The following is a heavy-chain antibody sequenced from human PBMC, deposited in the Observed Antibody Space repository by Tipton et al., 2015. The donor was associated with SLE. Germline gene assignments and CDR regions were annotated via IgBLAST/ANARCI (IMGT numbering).Heavy chain of an antibody. J-gene: IGHJ4*02. CDR1: GGSIGPYY. D-gene: IGHD6-13*01. CDR3: ARLGITTDYYFDS. Sequence: TLSLTCTVSGGSIGPYYWHWIRQSPGKALEWIGYIYFDGNSNGRGNYNPSLKSRVTMSVDTSKNQFSLSLSSVTSADSAVYYCARLGITTDYYFDSWGQGTLVAVSS. V-gene: IGHV4-59*01. CDR2: IYFDGNS.